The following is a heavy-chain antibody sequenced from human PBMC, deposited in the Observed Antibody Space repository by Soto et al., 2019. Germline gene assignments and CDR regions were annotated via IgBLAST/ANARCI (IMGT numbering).Heavy chain of an antibody. J-gene: IGHJ5*02. CDR2: IYYSGST. CDR1: GGSISSGGYY. Sequence: SETLSLTCTVSGGSISSGGYYWSWIRQHPGKGLEWIGYIYYSGSTYYNPSLKSRVTISVDTSKNQFSLKLSSVTAADTAVYYCARGVVVPAAIDWFDPWGQGTLVTVSS. D-gene: IGHD2-2*01. CDR3: ARGVVVPAAIDWFDP. V-gene: IGHV4-31*03.